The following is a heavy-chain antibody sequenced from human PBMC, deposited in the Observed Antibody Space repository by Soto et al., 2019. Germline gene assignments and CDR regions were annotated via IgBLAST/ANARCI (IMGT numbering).Heavy chain of an antibody. J-gene: IGHJ3*02. CDR1: GYTFFTYD. CDR3: ARDRGSNWGLNDAFDI. D-gene: IGHD7-27*01. V-gene: IGHV1-18*01. Sequence: ASVKVSCKASGYTFFTYDITWVRQAPGQGLEWMGWISTYRGDTKYAQKFQGRVTMTTDTSTTTAYLELRSLRSADTPVYYCARDRGSNWGLNDAFDIWGQGTVVTVSS. CDR2: ISTYRGDT.